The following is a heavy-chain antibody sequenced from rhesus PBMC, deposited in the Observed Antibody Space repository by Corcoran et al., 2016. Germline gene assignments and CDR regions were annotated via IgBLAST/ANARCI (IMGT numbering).Heavy chain of an antibody. V-gene: IGHV4-173*01. CDR1: GGSISSNY. CDR3: ARGSWTRAIGLDS. D-gene: IGHD6-25*01. J-gene: IGHJ6*01. Sequence: QVQLQESGPGLVKPSETLSLTCAVSGGSISSNYWSWSRQPPGKGLEGIGRISGSGWSIDYTPTRKSRGTISTATSKNQFSLKLSSVTAADTAVYYCARGSWTRAIGLDSWGQGVVVTVSS. CDR2: ISGSGWSI.